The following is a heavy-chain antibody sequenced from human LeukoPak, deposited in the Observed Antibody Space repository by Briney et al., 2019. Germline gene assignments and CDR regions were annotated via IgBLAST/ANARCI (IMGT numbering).Heavy chain of an antibody. CDR1: GGSISSSNW. D-gene: IGHD1-26*01. V-gene: IGHV4-4*02. Sequence: SGTLSLTCTVSGGSISSSNWWIWVRQPPGKGLEWIGEIHHSGSPNYNPSLKSRVTISVDKSKNQFSLNLTSVTAADRAVYFCARAGRRTFAFDIWGPGTLVTVSS. CDR3: ARAGRRTFAFDI. CDR2: IHHSGSP. J-gene: IGHJ3*02.